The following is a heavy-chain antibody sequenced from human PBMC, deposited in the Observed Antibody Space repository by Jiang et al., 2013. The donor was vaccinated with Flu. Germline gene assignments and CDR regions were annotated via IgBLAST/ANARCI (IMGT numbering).Heavy chain of an antibody. CDR2: INHSGST. CDR1: GGSFSGYY. CDR3: ASLNDFWSGYYERVDY. V-gene: IGHV4-34*01. D-gene: IGHD3-3*01. J-gene: IGHJ4*02. Sequence: LLKPSETLSLTCAVYGGSFSGYYWSWIRQPPGKGLEWIGEINHSGSTNYNPSLKSRVTISVDTSKNQFSLKLSSVTAADTAVYYCASLNDFWSGYYERVDYWGQGTLVTVSS.